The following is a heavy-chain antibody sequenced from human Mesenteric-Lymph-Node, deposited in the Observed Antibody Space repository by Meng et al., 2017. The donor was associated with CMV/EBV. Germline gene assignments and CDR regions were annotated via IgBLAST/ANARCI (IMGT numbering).Heavy chain of an antibody. Sequence: SVKVSCKASGGTFSSYAISWVRQAPGQGLEWMGGIIPIFGTANYAQKFQGRVTITTDESTSTAYMELSSLRSEDTAVYYCARGKGVGATHYYYYYGMDVWGQGTTVTVSS. CDR3: ARGKGVGATHYYYYYGMDV. V-gene: IGHV1-69*05. D-gene: IGHD1-26*01. CDR1: GGTFSSYA. CDR2: IIPIFGTA. J-gene: IGHJ6*02.